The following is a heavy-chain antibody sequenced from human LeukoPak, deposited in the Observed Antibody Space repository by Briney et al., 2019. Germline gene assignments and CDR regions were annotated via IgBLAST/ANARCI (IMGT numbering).Heavy chain of an antibody. CDR2: TSGSGGST. J-gene: IGHJ4*02. CDR1: GFTFSSYA. Sequence: GGSLRLSCAASGFTFSSYAMSWVRQAPGKGLEWVSATSGSGGSTYYADSVKGRFTISRDNSKNTLYLQMNSLRAEDTAVYYCARAYDILTGVDYWGQGTLVTVSS. V-gene: IGHV3-23*01. CDR3: ARAYDILTGVDY. D-gene: IGHD3-9*01.